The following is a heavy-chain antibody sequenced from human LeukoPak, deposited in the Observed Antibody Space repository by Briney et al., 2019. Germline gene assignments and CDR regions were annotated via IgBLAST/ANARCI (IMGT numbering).Heavy chain of an antibody. CDR3: ARGSNNWNVDTFDI. J-gene: IGHJ3*02. D-gene: IGHD1-20*01. V-gene: IGHV3-11*04. CDR1: GFTFSDYY. Sequence: GGSLRLSCAASGFTFSDYYMSWIRQAPGKGLEWVSYISGGGSTIYYADSVKGRFTISRDNAKNSLYLQMNSLRAEDTAVYYCARGSNNWNVDTFDIWGQGTMVTVSS. CDR2: ISGGGSTI.